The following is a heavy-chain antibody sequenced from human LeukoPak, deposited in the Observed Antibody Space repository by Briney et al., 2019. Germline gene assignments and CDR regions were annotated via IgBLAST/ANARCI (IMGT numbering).Heavy chain of an antibody. D-gene: IGHD1-26*01. V-gene: IGHV4-39*01. CDR2: IFNSGST. J-gene: IGHJ4*02. CDR1: GGSISSSSFY. CDR3: ARNGSKVGAAGPVGGYFDY. Sequence: SETLSLTCTVSGGSISSSSFYWGWIRQPPGKGLEWIGSIFNSGSTYYNPSPKSRVTISVDTSKKQFSLKVNSVTAADTAVYYCARNGSKVGAAGPVGGYFDYWGRGTLVTVSS.